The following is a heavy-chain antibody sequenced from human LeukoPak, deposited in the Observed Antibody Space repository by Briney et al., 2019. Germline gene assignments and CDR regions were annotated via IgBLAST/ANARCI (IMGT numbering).Heavy chain of an antibody. CDR1: GFTFSSYA. CDR2: ISSNGGST. J-gene: IGHJ5*02. D-gene: IGHD3-22*01. Sequence: GGSLRLSCAASGFTFSSYAMHWVRQAPGKGLEYVSAISSNGGSTYYANSVKGRFTISRDNSKNTLYLQMGSLRAEDMAVYYCAREGPNSDYYDSRPFDPWGQGTLVTVSS. CDR3: AREGPNSDYYDSRPFDP. V-gene: IGHV3-64*01.